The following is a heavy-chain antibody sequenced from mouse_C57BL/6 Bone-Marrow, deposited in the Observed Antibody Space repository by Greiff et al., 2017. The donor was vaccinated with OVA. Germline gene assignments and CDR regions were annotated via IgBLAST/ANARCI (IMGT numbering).Heavy chain of an antibody. V-gene: IGHV3-6*01. CDR1: GYSITSGYY. CDR2: ISYDGSN. Sequence: EVQLVESGPGLVKPSQSLSLTCSVPGYSITSGYYWNWIRQFPGNKLEWMGYISYDGSNNYNPSLKNRISITRDTSKNQFFLKLNSVTTEDTATYYCARGDHWGQGTLVTVSA. J-gene: IGHJ3*01. CDR3: ARGDH.